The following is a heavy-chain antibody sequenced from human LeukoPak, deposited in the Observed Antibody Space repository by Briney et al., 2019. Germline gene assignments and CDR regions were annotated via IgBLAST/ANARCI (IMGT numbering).Heavy chain of an antibody. D-gene: IGHD6-13*01. V-gene: IGHV3-73*01. J-gene: IGHJ4*02. CDR1: GSTFSGSA. CDR2: IRSKANSYAT. Sequence: GGSLRLSCAASGSTFSGSAMHWVRQASGKGLEWVGRIRSKANSYATAYAASVKGRFTISRDDSKNTAYLQMNSLKTEDTAVYYCTRLSSSSAAPPEFDYWGQGTLVTVSS. CDR3: TRLSSSSAAPPEFDY.